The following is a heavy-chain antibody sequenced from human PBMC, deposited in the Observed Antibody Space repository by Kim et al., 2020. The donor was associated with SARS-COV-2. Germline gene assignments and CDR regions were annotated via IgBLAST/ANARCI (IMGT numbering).Heavy chain of an antibody. Sequence: SVKVSCKASGGSLSRYAITWVRQAPGQGLEWMGEIIPVVDKRNYAKKFQGRVSISAEESTSTAYMELSSLKPDDTAVYFCATGESGHSHGYGGGYFDYWGQGTLVPDSP. D-gene: IGHD5-18*01. CDR2: IIPVVDKR. CDR3: ATGESGHSHGYGGGYFDY. J-gene: IGHJ4*02. V-gene: IGHV1-69*13. CDR1: GGSLSRYA.